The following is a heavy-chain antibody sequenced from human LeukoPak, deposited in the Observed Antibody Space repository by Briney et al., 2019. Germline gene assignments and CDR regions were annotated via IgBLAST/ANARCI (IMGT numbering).Heavy chain of an antibody. V-gene: IGHV3-23*01. Sequence: GGSLRLSCAASGFTFSSYAMSWVRQAAGKGLEWVSVISGNGGRTYYADSVKGRFTISRDNSKNTLYLQMNSLRGEDTAVYYCAKVRDLDTVLGRFDNWGQGTLVTVSS. CDR3: AKVRDLDTVLGRFDN. CDR2: ISGNGGRT. J-gene: IGHJ5*02. CDR1: GFTFSSYA. D-gene: IGHD5-18*01.